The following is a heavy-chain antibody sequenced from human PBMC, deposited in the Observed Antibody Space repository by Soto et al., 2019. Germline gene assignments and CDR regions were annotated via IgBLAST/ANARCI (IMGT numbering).Heavy chain of an antibody. CDR2: ISGDRRST. D-gene: IGHD3-22*01. J-gene: IGHJ4*02. CDR3: AKAIYGGSSGYYDF. CDR1: GFTLRSYA. V-gene: IGHV3-23*01. Sequence: GGSLRLSCAASGFTLRSYAMSWVRQAPGRGLEWVSAISGDRRSTYYADSVKGRFTISRDNSKNTLNLQMNSLRAEDTAVYYCAKAIYGGSSGYYDFWGQGTQVTVSS.